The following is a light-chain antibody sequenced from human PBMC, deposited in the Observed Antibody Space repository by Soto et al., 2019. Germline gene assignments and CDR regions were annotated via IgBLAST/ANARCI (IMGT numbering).Light chain of an antibody. CDR1: QSVSSSY. V-gene: IGKV3-20*01. CDR2: GAS. Sequence: EIVLTQSPGTLSLSPGERATLSCRASQSVSSSYLAWYQQKPGQAPRLLIYGASSRATGIPDRFSGSGSGTDFTLTISRLEPEDVAVYYCQQYGSSRLTFGGGTKVDIK. J-gene: IGKJ4*01. CDR3: QQYGSSRLT.